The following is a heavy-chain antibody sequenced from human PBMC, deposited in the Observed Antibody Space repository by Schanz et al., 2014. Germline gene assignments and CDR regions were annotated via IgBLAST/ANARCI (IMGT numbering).Heavy chain of an antibody. V-gene: IGHV3-7*01. J-gene: IGHJ4*02. CDR1: RFTFSDYW. CDR3: ARVLGGDEGLDQ. Sequence: EVQLVESGGGLVQPGGSLRLSCAASRFTFSDYWMSWVRQAPGKGLEWVANIKQDGSAKNYVDSVKGRFTISRDNPKNSLCLQMNSLRAEDTALYYCARVLGGDEGLDQWGQGTLVTVSS. D-gene: IGHD4-17*01. CDR2: IKQDGSAK.